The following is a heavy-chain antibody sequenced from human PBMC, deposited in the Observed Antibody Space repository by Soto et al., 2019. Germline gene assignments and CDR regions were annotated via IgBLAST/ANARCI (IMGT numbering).Heavy chain of an antibody. CDR2: IRSRAYGGTT. CDR3: ARGSTDSYPGSRIFDF. J-gene: IGHJ4*02. Sequence: PGGSLRLSCTGSGFTLGAYAMSWVRQAPGKGLEWVGSIRSRAYGGTTEYAASVKGRFTISRDASKSIAYLQMNSLKTEDTAVYYCARGSTDSYPGSRIFDFWGRGTLVTV. V-gene: IGHV3-49*04. CDR1: GFTLGAYA. D-gene: IGHD3-10*01.